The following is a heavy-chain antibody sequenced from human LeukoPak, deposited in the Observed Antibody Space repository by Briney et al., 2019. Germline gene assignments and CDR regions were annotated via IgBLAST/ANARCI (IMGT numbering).Heavy chain of an antibody. CDR3: AKDSNYYDSSGYYPILD. D-gene: IGHD3-22*01. CDR2: ISGSGGST. CDR1: GFTFSSYA. J-gene: IGHJ4*02. Sequence: GGSLRLSCAASGFTFSSYAMSWVRQAPGKGLEWVSVISGSGGSTYYADSVKGRFTISRDNSKNTLYLQMNSLRAEDTAVYYCAKDSNYYDSSGYYPILDWGQGTLVTVSS. V-gene: IGHV3-23*01.